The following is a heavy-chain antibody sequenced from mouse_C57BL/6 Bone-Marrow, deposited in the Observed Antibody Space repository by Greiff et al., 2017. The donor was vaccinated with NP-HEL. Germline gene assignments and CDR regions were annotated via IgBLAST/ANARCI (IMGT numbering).Heavy chain of an antibody. CDR1: GYTFTDYY. J-gene: IGHJ4*01. V-gene: IGHV1-75*01. D-gene: IGHD1-1*01. CDR3: AEITTVVATDAMDY. Sequence: VQLHQSGPELVKPGASVKISCKASGYTFTDYYINWVKQRPGQGLEWIGWIFPGSGSTYYNEKFKGKATLTVDKSSSTAYMLLSSLTSEDSAVYFCAEITTVVATDAMDYWGQGTSVTVSS. CDR2: IFPGSGST.